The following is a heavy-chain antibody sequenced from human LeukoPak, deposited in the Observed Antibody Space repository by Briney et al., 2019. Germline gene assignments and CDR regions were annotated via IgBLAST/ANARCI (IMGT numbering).Heavy chain of an antibody. CDR3: ARGPAYYTDRSGYYSSDF. CDR2: IIPIFGTA. D-gene: IGHD3-22*01. CDR1: GGTFSSYA. Sequence: SVRVSCKASGGTFSSYAISWVRQAPGQGLEWMEGIIPIFGTANYAQKFQGRVTITADESTSTAYMELSSLTSDDTAVYYCARGPAYYTDRSGYYSSDFWGQGTLVTVSS. V-gene: IGHV1-69*13. J-gene: IGHJ4*02.